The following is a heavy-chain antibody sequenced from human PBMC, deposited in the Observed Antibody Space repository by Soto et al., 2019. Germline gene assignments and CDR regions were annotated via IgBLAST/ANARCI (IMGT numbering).Heavy chain of an antibody. CDR3: AREIDIAAAGSLSWFDP. CDR2: IIPIFGTA. CDR1: GGAFSRYA. Sequence: GASVKVSCKASGGAFSRYAVSWVRQAPGQGLEWMGGIIPIFGTANYAQKFQGRVTITADESTSTAYMELSSLRSEDTAVYYCAREIDIAAAGSLSWFDPWGQGTLVTVSS. D-gene: IGHD6-13*01. J-gene: IGHJ5*02. V-gene: IGHV1-69*13.